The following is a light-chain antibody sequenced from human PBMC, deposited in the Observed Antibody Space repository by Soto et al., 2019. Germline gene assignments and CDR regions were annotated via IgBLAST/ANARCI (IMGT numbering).Light chain of an antibody. CDR3: CSYAGSSTGV. V-gene: IGLV2-23*01. CDR2: ENT. Sequence: QYALTQPAFVSGSPGQSITISCTGTSSDVGTYNLVSWYQQHPGEAPKLIIFENTKRPSGVSNRFSGSKSGNTASLTISGLQAEDEADYYCCSYAGSSTGVFVVGTQLTVL. CDR1: SSDVGTYNL. J-gene: IGLJ7*01.